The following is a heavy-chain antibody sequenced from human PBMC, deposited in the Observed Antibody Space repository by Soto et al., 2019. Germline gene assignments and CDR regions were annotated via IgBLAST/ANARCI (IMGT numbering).Heavy chain of an antibody. Sequence: QVQLQESGPGLVKPSETLSLTCTVSGGSISSYYWSWIRQPPGKGLEWIGSIYYSGSTNYNPSLKRRVTISVDTSKNQFSLKLSSVTAADTAVYYCARVTGSSYPDYWGQGTLVTVSS. CDR1: GGSISSYY. J-gene: IGHJ4*02. CDR2: IYYSGST. D-gene: IGHD2-15*01. CDR3: ARVTGSSYPDY. V-gene: IGHV4-59*01.